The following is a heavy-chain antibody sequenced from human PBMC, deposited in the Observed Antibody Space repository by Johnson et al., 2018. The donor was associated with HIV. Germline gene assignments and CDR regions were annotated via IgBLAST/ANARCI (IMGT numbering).Heavy chain of an antibody. V-gene: IGHV3-30-3*01. J-gene: IGHJ3*02. D-gene: IGHD3-10*01. CDR3: AGLAVRGSAGAFDI. CDR1: GFSFSNYA. Sequence: QVQLVESGGGVVQSERSLRLSCAASGFSFSNYAIHWVRQAPGKGLECVAAISYDGGTTYYSDSLKGRFTISRDNSKNTLYLQLNSLRAEDTALYYCAGLAVRGSAGAFDIWGQGTLVTVSS. CDR2: ISYDGGTT.